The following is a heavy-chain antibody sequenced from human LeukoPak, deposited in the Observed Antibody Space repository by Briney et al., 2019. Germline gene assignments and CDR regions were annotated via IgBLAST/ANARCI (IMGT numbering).Heavy chain of an antibody. D-gene: IGHD3-10*01. CDR3: ARDDRGNWFDP. CDR1: GFTFSSYW. CDR2: IKQDGSEK. Sequence: GGSLRLSCAASGFTFSSYWMSWVRQAPGKGLEWVANIKQDGSEKYYVDSVKGRFTISRDNAKYSLYLQMNSLRAEDTAVYYCARDDRGNWFDPWGQGTLVTVSS. J-gene: IGHJ5*02. V-gene: IGHV3-7*01.